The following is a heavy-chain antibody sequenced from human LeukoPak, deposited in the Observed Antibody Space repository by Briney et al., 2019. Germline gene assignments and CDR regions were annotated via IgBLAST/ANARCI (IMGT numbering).Heavy chain of an antibody. CDR3: ARTRRYCSGGSCYYFDY. CDR1: GYTFTSYG. J-gene: IGHJ4*02. D-gene: IGHD2-15*01. CDR2: ISAYNGNT. Sequence: ASMKVSCKASGYTFTSYGISWVRQAPGQGLERMGWISAYNGNTNYAQKLQGRVTMTTDTSTSTAYMELRSLRSDDTAVYYCARTRRYCSGGSCYYFDYWGQGTLVTVSS. V-gene: IGHV1-18*01.